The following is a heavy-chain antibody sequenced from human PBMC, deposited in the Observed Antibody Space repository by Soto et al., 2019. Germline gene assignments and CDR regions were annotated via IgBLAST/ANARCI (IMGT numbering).Heavy chain of an antibody. D-gene: IGHD3-10*01. CDR1: GGTFSSYA. V-gene: IGHV1-69*12. CDR2: IIPIFGTA. Sequence: QVQLVQSGAEVKKPGSSVKVSCKASGGTFSSYAISWVRQAPGQGLEWMGGIIPIFGTANYAQKFQGRVTITADESTSTGYMELSSLRSEDTAVYYCAREDGLLCFWDQYYFYGMDVRGHGTTLT. J-gene: IGHJ6*01. CDR3: AREDGLLCFWDQYYFYGMDV.